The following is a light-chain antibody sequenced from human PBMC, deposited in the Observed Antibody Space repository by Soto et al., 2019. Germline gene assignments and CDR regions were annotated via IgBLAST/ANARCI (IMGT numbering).Light chain of an antibody. CDR3: QQRSNWPRT. Sequence: EIVLTQSPATLSLSPGERATLSCRASQSVSSYLAWYQQKPGQAPRLLIYDASNRATGIPARFSGSGSGTDFTLTISRLEPEDFAVYYCQQRSNWPRTFGQGTKLVIK. CDR2: DAS. CDR1: QSVSSY. J-gene: IGKJ2*01. V-gene: IGKV3-11*01.